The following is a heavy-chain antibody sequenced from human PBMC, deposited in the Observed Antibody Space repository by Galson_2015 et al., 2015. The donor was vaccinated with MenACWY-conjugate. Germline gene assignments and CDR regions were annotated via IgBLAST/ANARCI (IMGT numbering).Heavy chain of an antibody. J-gene: IGHJ3*02. CDR2: IRGGRTI. Sequence: SLRLSCAPSGFIFRDYDMSWLRQAPGKGLEWISYIRGGRTIYYADSVRGRFTISRDNTENSLFLQMNSLRAADTAIYYCTRTRVGARSFDIWGQGTMVSVSS. V-gene: IGHV3-11*01. CDR3: TRTRVGARSFDI. CDR1: GFIFRDYD. D-gene: IGHD1-26*01.